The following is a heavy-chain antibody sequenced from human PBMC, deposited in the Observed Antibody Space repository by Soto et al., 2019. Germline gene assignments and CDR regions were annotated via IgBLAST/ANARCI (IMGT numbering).Heavy chain of an antibody. CDR3: AREHTSYYDFWSGYGMDV. D-gene: IGHD3-3*01. V-gene: IGHV3-33*01. Sequence: PGGSLRLSCAASGFTFSSYGMHWVRQAPGKGLEWVAVIWYDGSNKYYADSVKGRFTISRDNSKNTLYLQMNSLRAEDTAVYYCAREHTSYYDFWSGYGMDVRGQGTTVTGSS. J-gene: IGHJ6*01. CDR2: IWYDGSNK. CDR1: GFTFSSYG.